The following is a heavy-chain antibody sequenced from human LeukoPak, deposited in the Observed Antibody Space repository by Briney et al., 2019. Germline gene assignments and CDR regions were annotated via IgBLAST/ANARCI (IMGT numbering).Heavy chain of an antibody. D-gene: IGHD1-26*01. J-gene: IGHJ6*03. CDR3: AKEGPTEWNYYYYYMDV. V-gene: IGHV3-30*02. CDR2: RRYDGSNK. Sequence: PGGSLRLSCAASGFTFSSYGMHWVRQAPGKGREWVAFRRYDGSNKYYADSVKGQFTISRDNYKNKLYLQMNSMRVEDTAVYYCAKEGPTEWNYYYYYMDVWGKGTTVTVSS. CDR1: GFTFSSYG.